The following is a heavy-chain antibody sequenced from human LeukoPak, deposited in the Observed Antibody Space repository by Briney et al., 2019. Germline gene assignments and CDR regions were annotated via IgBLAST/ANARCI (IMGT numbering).Heavy chain of an antibody. J-gene: IGHJ4*02. CDR2: IIPIFGTA. D-gene: IGHD3-3*01. CDR3: ARGQSSRWSGYYTGFVY. V-gene: IGHV1-69*06. Sequence: ASVKVSCKASGGTFSSYAISRVRQAPGQGLEWMGGIIPIFGTANYAQKFQGRVTITADKSTSTAYMELSSLRSEDTAVYYCARGQSSRWSGYYTGFVYWGQGTLVTVSS. CDR1: GGTFSSYA.